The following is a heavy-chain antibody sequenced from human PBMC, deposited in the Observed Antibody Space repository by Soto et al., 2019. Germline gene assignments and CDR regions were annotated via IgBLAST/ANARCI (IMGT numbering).Heavy chain of an antibody. CDR3: ARDQRITTFEDYSMYYYGMAV. V-gene: IGHV1-18*01. D-gene: IGHD3-3*01. CDR2: INSDNGNT. J-gene: IGHJ6*02. Sequence: GASVKVSCKASGYSFSNSGISWVRQAPGQGLEWRGWINSDNGNTNYAQHLQGRVTLTTDTSKTTAYMDLRSLRSDHTAVYYYARDQRITTFEDYSMYYYGMAVWRPGTTATVS. CDR1: GYSFSNSG.